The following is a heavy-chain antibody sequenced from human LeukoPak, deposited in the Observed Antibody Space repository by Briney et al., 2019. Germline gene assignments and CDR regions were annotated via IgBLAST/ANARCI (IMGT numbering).Heavy chain of an antibody. CDR3: ARIMNRPASGLPYFDS. CDR2: IYNSGST. V-gene: IGHV4-59*01. Sequence: SETLSLTCTVSGGSISTFYWSWIRQPPGKGLEWIGYIYNSGSTDYNPSLKSRLTISVDTSKNQFSLKLESMSAADTAAYYCARIMNRPASGLPYFDSWGQGTLVTVSS. D-gene: IGHD6-13*01. CDR1: GGSISTFY. J-gene: IGHJ4*02.